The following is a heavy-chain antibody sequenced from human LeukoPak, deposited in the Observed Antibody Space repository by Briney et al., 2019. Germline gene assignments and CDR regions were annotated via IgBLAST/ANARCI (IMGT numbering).Heavy chain of an antibody. Sequence: PGGSLRLSCAASGFTFSSYWMSWVRQAPGKGLEWVANIKQDGSEKYYVDSVKGRFTISRDNAKNSLYLQMNSLGAEDTSVYYCARDAYYGSGSPQNYWGQGTLVTVSS. V-gene: IGHV3-7*01. CDR1: GFTFSSYW. J-gene: IGHJ4*02. D-gene: IGHD3-10*01. CDR3: ARDAYYGSGSPQNY. CDR2: IKQDGSEK.